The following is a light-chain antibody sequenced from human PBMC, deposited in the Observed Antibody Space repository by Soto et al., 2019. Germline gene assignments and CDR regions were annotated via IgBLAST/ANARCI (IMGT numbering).Light chain of an antibody. Sequence: EIVVTQSPATLSVSPGERVTLSCRASQSVSSSLAWYQQRPGQAPRLLIYDTSTRAAGIAARFSGSGSGTEFTLTISSLQSEDSAVYYCQQYNNWPRATFGGGTKVEIK. CDR3: QQYNNWPRAT. V-gene: IGKV3-15*01. CDR1: QSVSSS. J-gene: IGKJ4*01. CDR2: DTS.